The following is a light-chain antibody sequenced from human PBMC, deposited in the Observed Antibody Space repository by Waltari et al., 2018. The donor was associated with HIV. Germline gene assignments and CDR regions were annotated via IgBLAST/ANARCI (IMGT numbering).Light chain of an antibody. Sequence: SNVLTQPPSDSVAPGQTARLTGGGNNIGSKGVHWYQQKPSQAPVLVVYDDSDRPSGIPERFSGSSAWNTATLTISRVEAGDEADFYCQVWDSSTDLRVFGGGTKLTVL. CDR3: QVWDSSTDLRV. CDR1: NIGSKG. J-gene: IGLJ2*01. V-gene: IGLV3-21*02. CDR2: DDS.